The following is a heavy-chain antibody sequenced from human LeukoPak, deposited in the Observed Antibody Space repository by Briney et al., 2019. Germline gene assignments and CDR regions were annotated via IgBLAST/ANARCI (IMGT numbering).Heavy chain of an antibody. CDR2: INPNSGGT. Sequence: ASVKVSCKASGYTFTGYYMHWVRQAPGQGLEWMGWINPNSGGTNYAQKFQGRVTMTRDTSISTAYMELSRLRSDDTAVYYCARAHVVWWKTLGGYWGQGTLVTVSS. D-gene: IGHD4/OR15-4a*01. CDR1: GYTFTGYY. V-gene: IGHV1-2*02. CDR3: ARAHVVWWKTLGGY. J-gene: IGHJ4*02.